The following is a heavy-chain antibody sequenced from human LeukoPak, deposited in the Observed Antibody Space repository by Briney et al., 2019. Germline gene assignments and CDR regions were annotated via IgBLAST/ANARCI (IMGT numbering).Heavy chain of an antibody. CDR2: IYASGSA. D-gene: IGHD3-10*01. CDR3: AKSITMAPNYYYGMDV. V-gene: IGHV4-4*07. J-gene: IGHJ6*02. Sequence: SETLSLTCTVSGGSISTYYWSWIRQPAGKGLEWIGRIYASGSANYNPSLKSRVTMSVDTSKNQFSLKLSPVTAADTAVYYCAKSITMAPNYYYGMDVWGQGTTVTVSS. CDR1: GGSISTYY.